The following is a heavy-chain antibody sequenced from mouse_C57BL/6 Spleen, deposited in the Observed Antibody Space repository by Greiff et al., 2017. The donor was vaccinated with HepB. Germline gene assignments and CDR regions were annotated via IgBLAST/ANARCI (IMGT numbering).Heavy chain of an antibody. CDR1: GYAFSSSW. J-gene: IGHJ1*03. Sequence: VKVVESGPELVKPGASVKISCKASGYAFSSSWMNWVKQRPGKGLEWIGRIYPGDGDTIYNGKFKGKATLTADKSSSTAYMQLSSLTSEDSAVYFCARDYYYGSSYWYFDVWGTGTTVTVSS. D-gene: IGHD1-1*01. CDR3: ARDYYYGSSYWYFDV. V-gene: IGHV1-82*01. CDR2: IYPGDGDT.